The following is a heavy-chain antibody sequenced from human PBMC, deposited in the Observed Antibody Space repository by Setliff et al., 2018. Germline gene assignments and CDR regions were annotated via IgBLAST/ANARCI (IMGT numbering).Heavy chain of an antibody. CDR2: VDPEDGET. V-gene: IGHV1-69-2*01. D-gene: IGHD3-10*01. CDR1: GYTFTDYY. CDR3: ATRPSARSGSYPGGDSYYYGMDV. J-gene: IGHJ6*02. Sequence: ASVKVSCKASGYTFTDYYMHWVQQAPGKGLEWMGRVDPEDGETIYAEKFQGRVTITADTSTDTAYMELSSLRSEDTAVYYCATRPSARSGSYPGGDSYYYGMDVWGQGTTVTVSS.